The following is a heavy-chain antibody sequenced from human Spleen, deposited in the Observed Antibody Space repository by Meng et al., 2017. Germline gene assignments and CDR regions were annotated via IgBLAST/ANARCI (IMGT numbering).Heavy chain of an antibody. Sequence: GESLKISCAGFGFTFSKYTMHWVRQAPGKGLEWVAIMSYDGSNKYYADSVKGRFTISRDNSKNTLYLQINSPRAEDTAVYYCARGGDYGTFYYYYYAMDVWGQGTTVTVSS. J-gene: IGHJ6*02. D-gene: IGHD4-17*01. CDR2: MSYDGSNK. CDR3: ARGGDYGTFYYYYYAMDV. CDR1: GFTFSKYT. V-gene: IGHV3-30*04.